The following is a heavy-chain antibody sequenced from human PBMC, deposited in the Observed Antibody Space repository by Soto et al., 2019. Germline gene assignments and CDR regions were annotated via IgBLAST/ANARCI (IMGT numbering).Heavy chain of an antibody. D-gene: IGHD3-9*01. J-gene: IGHJ3*02. CDR1: GGSISSSSYY. CDR3: ARTVTRLVKDAFDI. V-gene: IGHV4-39*01. Sequence: QLQLQESGPGLVKPSETLSLTCTVSGGSISSSSYYWGWIRQPPGKGREWIGSIYYSGSTYYNPSLKSRVTISVDTSNNQFSLKLSSVTAADTAVYYCARTVTRLVKDAFDIWGQGTMVTVSS. CDR2: IYYSGST.